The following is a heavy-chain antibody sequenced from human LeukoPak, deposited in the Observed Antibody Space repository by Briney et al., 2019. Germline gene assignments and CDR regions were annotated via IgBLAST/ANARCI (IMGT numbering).Heavy chain of an antibody. CDR2: INHSGST. Sequence: SETPSLTCAVSGGSFRGYSSRWIPQPPGKGLEWIGEINHSGSTNYNPSLKSRVTISVDTSKNQFSLKLSSVTAADTAVYYCARRLGGNPFGYWGQGTLVTVSS. CDR3: ARRLGGNPFGY. J-gene: IGHJ4*02. CDR1: GGSFRGYS. D-gene: IGHD4-23*01. V-gene: IGHV4-34*01.